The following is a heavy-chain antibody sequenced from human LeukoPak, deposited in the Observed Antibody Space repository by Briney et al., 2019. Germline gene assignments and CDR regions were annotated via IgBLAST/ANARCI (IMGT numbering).Heavy chain of an antibody. Sequence: ASVKVSCKTSGYTFTGYYIHWVRQAPGQGLEWIGWINPNSGGTNYAQKFQGRVTVTRDTSISTAYMELSRLTSDDTAVYYCASLYYYGSEKDFDYWGQGTLVTVSS. CDR1: GYTFTGYY. D-gene: IGHD3-10*01. V-gene: IGHV1-2*02. J-gene: IGHJ4*02. CDR2: INPNSGGT. CDR3: ASLYYYGSEKDFDY.